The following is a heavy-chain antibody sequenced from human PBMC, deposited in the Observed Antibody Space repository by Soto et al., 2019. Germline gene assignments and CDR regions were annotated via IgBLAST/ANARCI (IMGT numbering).Heavy chain of an antibody. D-gene: IGHD6-19*01. V-gene: IGHV6-1*01. Sequence: SQTLSLTCAISGDSVSSNSVAWNWIRQSPSRGLEWLGRTYYRSKWYNDYAVSVESRITINPDTSKNQFSLQLNSVTPEDTAVYYCASAGVNIGSGWYYYGMDVWGQGTTVTVSS. CDR1: GDSVSSNSVA. CDR3: ASAGVNIGSGWYYYGMDV. J-gene: IGHJ6*02. CDR2: TYYRSKWYN.